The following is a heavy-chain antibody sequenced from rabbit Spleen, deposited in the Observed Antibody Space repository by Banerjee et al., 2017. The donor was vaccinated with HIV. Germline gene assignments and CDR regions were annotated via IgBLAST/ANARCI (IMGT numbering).Heavy chain of an antibody. V-gene: IGHV1S45*01. CDR1: GFSFSTNYW. Sequence: QEQLKETGGGLVQPGGSLTLTCTASGFSFSTNYWICWVRQAPGKGLEWVACAYAGSSGSTYYATWAKGRFTISKTSSTTVTLQMTSLTAADTATYFCARDTGSSFSSYGMDLWGQGTLVTVS. CDR3: ARDTGSSFSSYGMDL. D-gene: IGHD8-1*01. CDR2: AYAGSSGST. J-gene: IGHJ6*01.